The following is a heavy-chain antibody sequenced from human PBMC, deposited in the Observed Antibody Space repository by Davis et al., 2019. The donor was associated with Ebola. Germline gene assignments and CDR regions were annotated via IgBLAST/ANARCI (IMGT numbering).Heavy chain of an antibody. CDR3: ARGAVATTLDY. CDR1: GFIFSSYW. Sequence: PGGSLRLSCAASGFIFSSYWMSWVRQAPGKGLEWVANIKPDGSEQNYVDSVKGRFTISRDNAKNSLYLQMNSLRAEDTAVYYCARGAVATTLDYWGQGTLVTVSS. D-gene: IGHD5-12*01. J-gene: IGHJ4*02. CDR2: IKPDGSEQ. V-gene: IGHV3-7*01.